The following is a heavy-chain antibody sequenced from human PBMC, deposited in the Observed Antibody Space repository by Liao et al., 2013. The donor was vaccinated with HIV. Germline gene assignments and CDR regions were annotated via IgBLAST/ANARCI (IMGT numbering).Heavy chain of an antibody. CDR2: INHTGST. CDR3: ARYCSSTSCYRQYYMDV. CDR1: GGSFSGYC. Sequence: QVHLQQWGARLLKPSETLSLTCAVYGGSFSGYCWSWIRQPPGKGLEWIGEINHTGSTNYNPSLKSRVTISVDTSKNQFSLKLSSVTAADTAVYYCARYCSSTSCYRQYYMDVWGKGTTVTVSS. D-gene: IGHD2-2*02. V-gene: IGHV4-34*01. J-gene: IGHJ6*03.